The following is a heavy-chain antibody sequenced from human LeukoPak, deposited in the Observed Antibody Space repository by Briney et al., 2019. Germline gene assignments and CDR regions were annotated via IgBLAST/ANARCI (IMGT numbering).Heavy chain of an antibody. V-gene: IGHV3-30-3*01. CDR2: ISYDGSNK. CDR1: GFTFSSYA. Sequence: GGSLRLSCAASGFTFSSYAMHWVRQAPGKGLEWVAVISYDGSNKYYADSVKGRFTISRDNSKNTLYLQVNSLRAEDTAVYYCAKDRGSGYLDYWGQGTLVTVSS. CDR3: AKDRGSGYLDY. D-gene: IGHD6-19*01. J-gene: IGHJ4*02.